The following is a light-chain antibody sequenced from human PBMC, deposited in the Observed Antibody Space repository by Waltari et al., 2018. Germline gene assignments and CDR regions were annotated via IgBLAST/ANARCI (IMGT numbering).Light chain of an antibody. CDR2: DCT. Sequence: QSALTQPASVSGSPGQSITISCTGTSSDLGDYNYVSWYPQHPGKAPKLTIYDCTNRPSEISIRFSGSKSGNTVSLTISGLQAEEEADYYCSSYTNNTTMIFGGGTKLTVL. J-gene: IGLJ2*01. V-gene: IGLV2-14*03. CDR1: SSDLGDYNY. CDR3: SSYTNNTTMI.